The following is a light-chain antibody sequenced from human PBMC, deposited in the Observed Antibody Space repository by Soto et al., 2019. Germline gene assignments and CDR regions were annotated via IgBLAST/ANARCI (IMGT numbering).Light chain of an antibody. CDR3: AAWDDSLNGWV. CDR2: SNN. CDR1: SSNIGSNT. V-gene: IGLV1-44*01. Sequence: QAVVTQPPSASGTPGQRVTISCSGSSSNIGSNTVNWYQQLPGTAPKLLIYSNNQRPSGVPDRFSVSKSGTSASLAISGLQSEDEADYYCAAWDDSLNGWVFGGGTKVNVL. J-gene: IGLJ3*02.